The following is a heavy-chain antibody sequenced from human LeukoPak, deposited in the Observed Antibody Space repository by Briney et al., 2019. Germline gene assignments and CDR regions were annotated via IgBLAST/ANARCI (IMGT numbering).Heavy chain of an antibody. Sequence: SETLSLTCTVSGGSISSYYWSWIRQTPGKGLEWIGYIYYSGSTNYNPSLTSRVTISVDTSKNQFSLKLSSVTAADTAAYYCARWMGRGIAAAGRIDLWGRGTLVTVSS. J-gene: IGHJ2*01. CDR3: ARWMGRGIAAAGRIDL. CDR1: GGSISSYY. CDR2: IYYSGST. D-gene: IGHD6-13*01. V-gene: IGHV4-59*01.